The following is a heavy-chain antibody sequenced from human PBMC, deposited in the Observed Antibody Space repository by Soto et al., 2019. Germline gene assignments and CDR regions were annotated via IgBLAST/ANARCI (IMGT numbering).Heavy chain of an antibody. CDR2: ISYDGTNK. J-gene: IGHJ6*02. V-gene: IGHV3-30*18. Sequence: GGSLRLSCAASGFTFSTFGMHWVRQAPGKGLEWVSLISYDGTNKYYADSVRGRFTISRGNSKNILYLQMNTLRAEDTAVYYCANFCSSTSCYVSGMDVWGHGTMVTAP. CDR1: GFTFSTFG. D-gene: IGHD2-2*01. CDR3: ANFCSSTSCYVSGMDV.